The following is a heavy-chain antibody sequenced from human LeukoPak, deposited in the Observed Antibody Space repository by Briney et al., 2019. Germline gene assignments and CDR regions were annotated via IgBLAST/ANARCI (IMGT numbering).Heavy chain of an antibody. CDR2: IYSGGST. J-gene: IGHJ4*02. CDR1: GFTVSSNY. D-gene: IGHD3-22*01. CDR3: ASLYDSSGYLDY. Sequence: GGSLRLSCAASGFTVSSNYMSWVRQAPGKGLEWVSVIYSGGSTYYADSVKGRFTISRDNSKNTLYLQMNSLRAEDTAVYYCASLYDSSGYLDYWGQGTLVTVSS. V-gene: IGHV3-53*01.